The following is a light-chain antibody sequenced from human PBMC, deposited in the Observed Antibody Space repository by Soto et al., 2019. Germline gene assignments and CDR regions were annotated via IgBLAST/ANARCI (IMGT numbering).Light chain of an antibody. V-gene: IGKV3-20*01. CDR3: QQYGSSPRYT. Sequence: EIVLTQSPGTLSLSPGERATLSCRASQSVSSSYLAWYQQKPGQAPRLIIYGASSRATGIPDRFSGSGSGNDFTLTISRLEPEDFAVYYCQQYGSSPRYTFGQGTKLEIK. CDR1: QSVSSSY. CDR2: GAS. J-gene: IGKJ2*01.